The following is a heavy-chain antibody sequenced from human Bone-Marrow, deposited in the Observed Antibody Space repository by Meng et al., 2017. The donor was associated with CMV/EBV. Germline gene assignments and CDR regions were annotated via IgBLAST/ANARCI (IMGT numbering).Heavy chain of an antibody. CDR2: IWYDGSNK. V-gene: IGHV3-33*01. CDR1: GFTFSSYG. CDR3: ASTTVLYSGYEGAANDN. Sequence: GGSLRLSCAASGFTFSSYGMHWVRQAPGKGLEWVAVIWYDGSNKYYADSVKGRFTISRDNSKNTLYLQMNSLRAEDTAVYYCASTTVLYSGYEGAANDNWGQGTLVTVSS. D-gene: IGHD5-12*01. J-gene: IGHJ4*02.